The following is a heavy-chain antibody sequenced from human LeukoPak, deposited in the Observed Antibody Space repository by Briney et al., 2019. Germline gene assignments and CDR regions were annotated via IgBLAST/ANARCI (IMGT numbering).Heavy chain of an antibody. CDR1: GGTFSDYS. V-gene: IGHV1-69*02. J-gene: IGHJ5*02. D-gene: IGHD5-12*01. Sequence: ASVKVSCKAPGGTFSDYSISWVRQAPGQGLEWMGRILPLVGRLHYARKFQGRFTLTADKSTTTVYMELSSLRSEDTAVYYCVRSGYDYDWFDPWGQGTLVTVSS. CDR3: VRSGYDYDWFDP. CDR2: ILPLVGRL.